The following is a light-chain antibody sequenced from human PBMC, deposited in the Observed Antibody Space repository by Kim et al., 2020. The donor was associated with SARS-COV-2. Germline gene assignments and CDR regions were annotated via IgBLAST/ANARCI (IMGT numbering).Light chain of an antibody. Sequence: QSALIQHASVSGSPGQSITISCIGTSNDVGGYNYVSWYQHLPGKAPRLIIYDVTKRPSGVNDRLSGSKSANTASLTISGLLAEDEAVYYCSSFTSSRTVIFGGGTQLTVL. CDR3: SSFTSSRTVI. J-gene: IGLJ2*01. V-gene: IGLV2-14*03. CDR2: DVT. CDR1: SNDVGGYNY.